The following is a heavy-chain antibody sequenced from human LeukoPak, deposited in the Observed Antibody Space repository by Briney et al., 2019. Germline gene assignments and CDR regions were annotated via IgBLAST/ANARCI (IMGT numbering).Heavy chain of an antibody. J-gene: IGHJ4*02. Sequence: GGSLRLSCAASGFTFSSYAMSWVRQAPGKGLEWVSAISGSGGSTYYADSLKGRFTISRDNSKSTLSLQMNSLRAEDTAIYYCATYRQVLLPFESWGQGTLVTVSS. CDR2: ISGSGGST. CDR1: GFTFSSYA. V-gene: IGHV3-23*01. D-gene: IGHD2-8*02. CDR3: ATYRQVLLPFES.